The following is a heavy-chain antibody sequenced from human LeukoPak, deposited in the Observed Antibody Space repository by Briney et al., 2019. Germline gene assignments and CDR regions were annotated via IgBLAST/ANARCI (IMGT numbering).Heavy chain of an antibody. CDR2: INPNSGGT. CDR1: GYTFTGYY. Sequence: ASVKVSCKASGYTFTGYYMHWVRQAPGQGLEWMGWINPNSGGTNYAQKFQGRVTITADKSTSTAYMELSSLRSEDTAVYYCARGRGYFDSPIWGQETMVTVSS. J-gene: IGHJ3*02. D-gene: IGHD3-9*01. V-gene: IGHV1-2*02. CDR3: ARGRGYFDSPI.